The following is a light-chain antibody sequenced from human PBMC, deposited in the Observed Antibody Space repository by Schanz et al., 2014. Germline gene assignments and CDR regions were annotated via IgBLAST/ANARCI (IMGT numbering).Light chain of an antibody. Sequence: QSVLTQPPSASGSLGQSVTISCTGTSSDVGGYNYVSWYQQHPGKAPKLMIYEVTKRPSGVPDRFSGSKSGTSASLAISGLRSEDEADYYCAAWDDSLNGVAFGGGTKMTVL. CDR2: EVT. J-gene: IGLJ2*01. CDR3: AAWDDSLNGVA. V-gene: IGLV2-8*01. CDR1: SSDVGGYNY.